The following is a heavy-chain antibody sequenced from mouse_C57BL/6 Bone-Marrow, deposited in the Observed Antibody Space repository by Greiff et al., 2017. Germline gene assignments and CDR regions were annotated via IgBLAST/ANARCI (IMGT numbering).Heavy chain of an antibody. D-gene: IGHD2-2*01. V-gene: IGHV1-64*01. Sequence: VKLQQPGAELVKPGASVKLSCKASGYTFTSYWMHWVKQRPGQGLEWIGMIHPNSGSTNYNEKFKSKATLTVDKSSSTAYMQLSSLTSEDSAVYYCARYYYGYDEGFAYWGQGTLVTVSA. J-gene: IGHJ3*01. CDR3: ARYYYGYDEGFAY. CDR2: IHPNSGST. CDR1: GYTFTSYW.